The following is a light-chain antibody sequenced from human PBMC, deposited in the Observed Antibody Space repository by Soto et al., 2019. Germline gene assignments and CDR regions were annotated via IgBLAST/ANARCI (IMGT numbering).Light chain of an antibody. J-gene: IGLJ1*01. CDR1: SSDVGGYNY. V-gene: IGLV2-14*03. CDR3: SSYTVRGTIV. Sequence: QSVLTQPASVSGSPGQSITVSCTGTSSDVGGYNYVSWYQQHPGKAPKLIIYDVSVRPSGVSDRFSASKSGNTASLTISGLQAEEEADYYCSSYTVRGTIVFGGGTKVTVL. CDR2: DVS.